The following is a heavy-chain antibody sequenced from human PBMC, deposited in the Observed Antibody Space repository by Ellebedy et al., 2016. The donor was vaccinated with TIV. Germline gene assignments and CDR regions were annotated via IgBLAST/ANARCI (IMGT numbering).Heavy chain of an antibody. CDR2: IKSDGIST. CDR3: EREKDARIS. Sequence: GESLKISCAASGFAFNLFRMHWVRQAPGKGPVWVSFIKSDGISTNYADSARGRFTISRDNAKNMLYLQMNSLTAADTGVYYCEREKDARISWGQGTHVTVSS. V-gene: IGHV3-74*01. CDR1: GFAFNLFR. D-gene: IGHD3-3*02. J-gene: IGHJ4*02.